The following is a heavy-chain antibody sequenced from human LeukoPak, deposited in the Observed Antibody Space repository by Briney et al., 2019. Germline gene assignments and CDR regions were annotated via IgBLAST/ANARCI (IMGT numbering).Heavy chain of an antibody. J-gene: IGHJ4*02. V-gene: IGHV3-9*01. Sequence: GGSLRLSCAASGFTFDDYAMHWVRQAPGKGLEWVSGISWNSGSIGYADSVKGRFTISRDNAKNSLYLQMNSLRAEDTALYYCAKGLWSPTDGYFDYWGQGTLVTVSS. CDR3: AKGLWSPTDGYFDY. D-gene: IGHD1-1*01. CDR1: GFTFDDYA. CDR2: ISWNSGSI.